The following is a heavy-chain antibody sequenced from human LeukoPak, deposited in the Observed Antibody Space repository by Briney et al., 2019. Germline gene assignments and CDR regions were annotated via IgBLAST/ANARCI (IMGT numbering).Heavy chain of an antibody. V-gene: IGHV1-2*02. CDR3: ARDLDIVVVAAPNWFDP. Sequence: GASVKVSCKASGYTFTGYSMHWVRQAPGQGLEWMGWINPNSGGTNYAQKFQGRVTMTRDTSISTAYMELSRLRSDDTAVYYCARDLDIVVVAAPNWFDPWGQGTLVTVSS. CDR1: GYTFTGYS. J-gene: IGHJ5*02. D-gene: IGHD2-2*03. CDR2: INPNSGGT.